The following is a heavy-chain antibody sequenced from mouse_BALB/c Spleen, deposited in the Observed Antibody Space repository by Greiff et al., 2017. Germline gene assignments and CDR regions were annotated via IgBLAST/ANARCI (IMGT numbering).Heavy chain of an antibody. CDR1: GFTFSSYG. CDR3: ARHSLYYGCDGYAMDY. Sequence: EVHLVESGGDLVKPGGSLKLSCAASGFTFSSYGMSWVRQTPDKRLEWVATISSGGSYTYYPDSVKGRFTISRDNAKNTLYLQMSSLKSEDTAMYYCARHSLYYGCDGYAMDYWGQGTSVTVSS. V-gene: IGHV5-6*01. J-gene: IGHJ4*01. CDR2: ISSGGSYT. D-gene: IGHD2-2*01.